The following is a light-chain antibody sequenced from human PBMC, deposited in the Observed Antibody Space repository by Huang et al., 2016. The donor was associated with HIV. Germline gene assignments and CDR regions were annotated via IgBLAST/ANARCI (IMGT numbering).Light chain of an antibody. CDR1: QSVSRF. Sequence: EIVLTQSPATLSLSPGERATLSCRASQSVSRFLAWYQQKAGKAPRLLIYDASNRAIDIPARFSCSGSGTEFTLTISSLEPEDFAVYYCQQRSSWPRVTFGGGTKVELK. V-gene: IGKV3-11*01. CDR3: QQRSSWPRVT. CDR2: DAS. J-gene: IGKJ4*01.